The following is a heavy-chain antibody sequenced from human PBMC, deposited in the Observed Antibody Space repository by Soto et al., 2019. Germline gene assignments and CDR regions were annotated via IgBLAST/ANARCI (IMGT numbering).Heavy chain of an antibody. CDR2: IYYSGST. D-gene: IGHD6-6*01. CDR3: ARGSSAGFYYYYYMDV. J-gene: IGHJ6*03. V-gene: IGHV4-59*01. Sequence: QVQLQESGPGLVKPSETLSLTCTVSGGSISSYYWSWIRQPPGKGLEWIGYIYYSGSTNYNPSLKRRAIISVDTYKNMFSQQMTSVTAAATAVYYWARGSSAGFYYYYYMDVWGKGTTVTVSS. CDR1: GGSISSYY.